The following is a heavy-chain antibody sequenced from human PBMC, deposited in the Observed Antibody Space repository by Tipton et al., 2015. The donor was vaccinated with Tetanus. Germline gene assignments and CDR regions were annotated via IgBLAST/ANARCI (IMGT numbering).Heavy chain of an antibody. V-gene: IGHV4-39*01. CDR2: IYYSGST. D-gene: IGHD6-6*01. CDR1: GGSISSSSYY. Sequence: TLSLTCTVSGGSISSSSYYWGWIRQPPGKGLEWIGSIYYSGSTYYSPSLKSRVTISVDTSKNQFSLKLSSVTAADTAVYYCAVTRVIAARTDAFDIWGQGTMVTVSS. CDR3: AVTRVIAARTDAFDI. J-gene: IGHJ3*02.